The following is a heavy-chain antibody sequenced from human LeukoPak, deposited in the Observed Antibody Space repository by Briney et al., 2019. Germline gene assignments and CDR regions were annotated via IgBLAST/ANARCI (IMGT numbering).Heavy chain of an antibody. V-gene: IGHV3-7*03. CDR3: ASFPIAARCFDY. D-gene: IGHD6-13*01. J-gene: IGHJ4*02. CDR1: GFTFGTFW. Sequence: GGSLRLSCAASGFTFGTFWMSWVRQAPGKGLEWVANINHDGTEKHYVDSVKGRFTISRDNGKKSLYLQLNSLRAEDTAVYYCASFPIAARCFDYWGQGTLVTVSS. CDR2: INHDGTEK.